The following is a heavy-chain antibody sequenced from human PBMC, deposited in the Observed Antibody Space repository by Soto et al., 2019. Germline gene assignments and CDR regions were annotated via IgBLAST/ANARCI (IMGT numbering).Heavy chain of an antibody. CDR2: ISSSSSYI. D-gene: IGHD3-9*01. CDR1: GFTFSSYW. J-gene: IGHJ4*02. CDR3: ARDRGILTGYSYY. Sequence: GGSLRLSCAASGFTFSSYWMDWVRQAPGKGLEWVSSISSSSSYIYYADSVKGRFTISRDNAKNSLYLQMNSLRAEDTAVYYCARDRGILTGYSYYWGQGTLVTVSS. V-gene: IGHV3-21*01.